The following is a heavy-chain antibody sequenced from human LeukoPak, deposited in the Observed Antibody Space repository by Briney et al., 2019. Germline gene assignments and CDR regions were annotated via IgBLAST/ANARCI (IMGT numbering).Heavy chain of an antibody. Sequence: PGGSLRLSCAASGISFRNYAMSWVRQAPARGPEWVSSLRGNDETFYADSVKGRFTLSRDDSRNTVCLQLNNLRVEDTAIYYCARASWVSDPDAVRWGQGTQVTVSS. CDR2: LRGNDET. CDR1: GISFRNYA. D-gene: IGHD3-10*01. CDR3: ARASWVSDPDAVR. J-gene: IGHJ4*02. V-gene: IGHV3-23*01.